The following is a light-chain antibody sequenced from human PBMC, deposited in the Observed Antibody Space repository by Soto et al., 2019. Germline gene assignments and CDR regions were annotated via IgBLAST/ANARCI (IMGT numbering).Light chain of an antibody. CDR2: VGTGGIVG. CDR3: GADHVSGSIVAVV. CDR1: SGHSDYR. J-gene: IGLJ2*01. V-gene: IGLV9-49*03. Sequence: QSVLTQPPSASASLGASVTLTCTLSSGHSDYRVDWYQQRPGKGPRFVMRVGTGGIVGSKGDGIPDRFSVLGSGLNRFLTINNIQEEDEGDYHCGADHVSGSIVAVVFGGGTKLTVL.